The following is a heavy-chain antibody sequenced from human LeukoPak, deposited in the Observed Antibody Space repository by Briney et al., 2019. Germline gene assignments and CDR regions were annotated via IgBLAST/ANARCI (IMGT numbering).Heavy chain of an antibody. J-gene: IGHJ3*02. CDR2: IRGGGGSA. D-gene: IGHD4-17*01. CDR3: ARDPNGDYIGAFDM. CDR1: GFTFSAYA. V-gene: IGHV3-23*01. Sequence: GGSLRLSCTASGFTFSAYAMMWVRQAPGKGPEWVSAIRGGGGSAFYADSVKGRFTISRDNSKYTLFLQMNSLRAEDTAVYYCARDPNGDYIGAFDMWGPGTMVTISS.